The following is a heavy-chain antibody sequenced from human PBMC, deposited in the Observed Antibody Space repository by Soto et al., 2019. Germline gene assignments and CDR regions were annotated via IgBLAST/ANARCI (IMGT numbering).Heavy chain of an antibody. V-gene: IGHV1-46*01. CDR2: INPNGGNT. Sequence: QVQLVQSGAEVKKPGASVKVSCQASGYTFASHYIHWVRQAPGQGLEWMGVINPNGGNTRYAQRFQDRLTLTTDTPTHTVYLDLSSLSSDDTAVYYCGRDTSGLDYWGKGTLVTVSS. J-gene: IGHJ4*02. CDR1: GYTFASHY. CDR3: GRDTSGLDY.